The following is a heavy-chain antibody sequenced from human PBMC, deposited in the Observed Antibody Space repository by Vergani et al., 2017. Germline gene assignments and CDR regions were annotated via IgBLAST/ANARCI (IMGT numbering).Heavy chain of an antibody. Sequence: QVQLVESGGGVVQPGRSLRLSCAASGFTFSSYGMHWVRQAPGKGLEWVAVISYDGSNKYYADSVKGRFTISRDNSKNTLYLQMNSLRAEDTAVYYCAKDHGEQLVADYYYYYGMDVWGQGP. D-gene: IGHD6-13*01. V-gene: IGHV3-30*18. J-gene: IGHJ6*02. CDR1: GFTFSSYG. CDR3: AKDHGEQLVADYYYYYGMDV. CDR2: ISYDGSNK.